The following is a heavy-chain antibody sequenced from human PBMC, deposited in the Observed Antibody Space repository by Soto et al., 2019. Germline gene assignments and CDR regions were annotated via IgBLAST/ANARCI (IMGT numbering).Heavy chain of an antibody. CDR2: IYYSGST. Sequence: SETLSLTCTVSGGSISSSSYYWGWIRQPPWKGLEWIGSIYYSGSTYYNPSLKSRVTISVDTSKNQFSLKLSSVTAADTAVYYCARRRRVTIFGVVINDAFDIWGQGXMVTV. J-gene: IGHJ3*02. CDR3: ARRRRVTIFGVVINDAFDI. V-gene: IGHV4-39*01. CDR1: GGSISSSSYY. D-gene: IGHD3-3*01.